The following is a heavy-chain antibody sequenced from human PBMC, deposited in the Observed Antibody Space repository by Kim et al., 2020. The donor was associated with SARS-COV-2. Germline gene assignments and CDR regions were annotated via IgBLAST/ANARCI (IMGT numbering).Heavy chain of an antibody. J-gene: IGHJ4*02. CDR2: ST. Sequence: STNYNPSLKSRVTISVDKSKNQFSLKLSSATAADTAVYYCAKSPSGSYFYRGQGTLVTVSS. CDR3: AKSPSGSYFY. V-gene: IGHV4-4*02. D-gene: IGHD3-10*01.